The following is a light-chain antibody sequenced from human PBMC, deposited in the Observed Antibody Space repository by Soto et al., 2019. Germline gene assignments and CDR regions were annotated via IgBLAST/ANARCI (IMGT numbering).Light chain of an antibody. J-gene: IGKJ2*01. Sequence: DIQMTQSPSTLSASVGDRVTITCRASHRINEWLAWYQKKPGEAPKLLIYDASNLQSGVPSRFSGSGSGTEFTLTISSLQPDDLATYYCQETNYHTFGQGTKLEIK. CDR1: HRINEW. CDR2: DAS. CDR3: QETNYHT. V-gene: IGKV1-5*01.